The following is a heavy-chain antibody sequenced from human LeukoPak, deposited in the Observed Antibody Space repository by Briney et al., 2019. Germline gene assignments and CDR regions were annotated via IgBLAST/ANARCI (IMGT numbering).Heavy chain of an antibody. CDR3: ARAYSTYYFDY. V-gene: IGHV4-59*12. D-gene: IGHD4-11*01. J-gene: IGHJ4*02. CDR2: IYYSGST. CDR1: GGSISRYY. Sequence: SETLSLTCTVSGGSISRYYWSWIRQPPRKGLEWIGHIYYSGSTNYNPSLKSRVTISLDTSKNQFSLKLSSVTAADTAVYYCARAYSTYYFDYWGQGTLVTVSS.